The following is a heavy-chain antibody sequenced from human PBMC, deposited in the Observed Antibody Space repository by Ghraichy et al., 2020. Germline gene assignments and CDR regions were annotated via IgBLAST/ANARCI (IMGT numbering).Heavy chain of an antibody. CDR1: GFIFSTYN. V-gene: IGHV3-30*02. D-gene: IGHD2-2*01. CDR2: VRYTGTDD. Sequence: GESLNISCSASGFIFSTYNMYWVRQSPGKGLEWVAFVRYTGTDDLYAASVNGRFRISRDNSKNTLYLQMNSLKPEDTAVYYCAKDRLSALPAAHPYYFDSWGQGTLVTVSS. J-gene: IGHJ4*02. CDR3: AKDRLSALPAAHPYYFDS.